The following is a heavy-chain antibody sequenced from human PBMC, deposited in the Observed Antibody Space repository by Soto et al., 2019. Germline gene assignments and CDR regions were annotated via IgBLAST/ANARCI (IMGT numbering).Heavy chain of an antibody. Sequence: QVQLVQSGAEVKKPGASVKVSCKASGYTFTSYGISWVRQAPGQGLEWMGWISAYNGNTNYAQKLQGRVTMTTDTSTSTAYMELRSLGSDDTAVYYCARPKCSSTSCYYYYGMDVWGQGTTVTVSS. CDR3: ARPKCSSTSCYYYYGMDV. D-gene: IGHD2-2*01. CDR2: ISAYNGNT. V-gene: IGHV1-18*01. J-gene: IGHJ6*02. CDR1: GYTFTSYG.